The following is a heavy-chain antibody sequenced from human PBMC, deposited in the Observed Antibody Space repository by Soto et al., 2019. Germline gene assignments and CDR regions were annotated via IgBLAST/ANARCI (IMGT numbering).Heavy chain of an antibody. D-gene: IGHD2-8*01. CDR2: INPNSGGR. CDR3: ARGNDIVLMVYASLDY. CDR1: GYTFTGYY. Sequence: QVQLVQSWAEVKKPGASVKVSCKASGYTFTGYYMHWVRQAPGQVLECMGWINPNSGGRNYAQKFHGWVTMPRDMSISTAYMELGRLRSDATAVYYCARGNDIVLMVYASLDYWGQGTLVTVSS. V-gene: IGHV1-2*04. J-gene: IGHJ4*02.